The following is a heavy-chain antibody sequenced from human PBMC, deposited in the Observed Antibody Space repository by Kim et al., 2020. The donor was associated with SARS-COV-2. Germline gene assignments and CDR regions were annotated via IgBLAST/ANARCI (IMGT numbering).Heavy chain of an antibody. Sequence: SETLSLTCAVYGGSFSGYYWSWIRQPPGKGLEWIGEINHSGSTNYNPSLKSRVTISVDTSKNQFSLKLSSVTAADTAVYYCASPSGSYYLAHDYWGQGTLVTVSS. D-gene: IGHD3-10*01. J-gene: IGHJ4*02. V-gene: IGHV4-34*01. CDR2: INHSGST. CDR3: ASPSGSYYLAHDY. CDR1: GGSFSGYY.